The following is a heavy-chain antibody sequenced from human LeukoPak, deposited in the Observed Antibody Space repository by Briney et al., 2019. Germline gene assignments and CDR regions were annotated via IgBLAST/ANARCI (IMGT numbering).Heavy chain of an antibody. V-gene: IGHV3-21*01. CDR1: GFTFSSYS. CDR3: ARSEQWLVWGYYMDV. J-gene: IGHJ6*03. Sequence: GGSLRLSCAASGFTFSSYSMNWVRQAPGKGLEWVSSISSSSSYVYYADSVKGRFTISRDNAKNSLYLQMNSLRAEDTAVYYCARSEQWLVWGYYMDVWGKGTTVTVSS. D-gene: IGHD6-19*01. CDR2: ISSSSSYV.